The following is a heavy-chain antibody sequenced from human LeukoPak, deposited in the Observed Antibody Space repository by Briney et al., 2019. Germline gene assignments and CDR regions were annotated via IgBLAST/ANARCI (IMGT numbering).Heavy chain of an antibody. Sequence: GGSLRLSCAASGFTFSSYGMHWVRQAPGKGLEWVAVIWYDGSNKYYVDSVKGRFTVSRDNSKNTLYLQMNSLRAEDTAVYYCAKDGGDYSFDYWGQGTLVTVSS. CDR3: AKDGGDYSFDY. J-gene: IGHJ4*02. CDR2: IWYDGSNK. V-gene: IGHV3-33*06. CDR1: GFTFSSYG. D-gene: IGHD4-11*01.